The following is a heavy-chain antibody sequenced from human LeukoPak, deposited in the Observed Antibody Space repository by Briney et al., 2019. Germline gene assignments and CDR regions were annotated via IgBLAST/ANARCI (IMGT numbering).Heavy chain of an antibody. CDR1: GGSISSFY. D-gene: IGHD3-10*01. CDR2: IYTSGTT. J-gene: IGHJ5*02. V-gene: IGHV4-4*07. Sequence: SETLSLTCSVSGGSISSFYCNWMRQPAGKGLEWIGRIYTSGTTTYSPSLKSRVTMSVDTSKNQFSLKLSSVTAADTAVYYCARDSGTTGEVKFDPWGQGTLVTVSS. CDR3: ARDSGTTGEVKFDP.